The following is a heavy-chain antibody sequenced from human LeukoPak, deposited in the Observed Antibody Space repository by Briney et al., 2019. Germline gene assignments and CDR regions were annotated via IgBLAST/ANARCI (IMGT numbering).Heavy chain of an antibody. V-gene: IGHV4-59*11. J-gene: IGHJ4*02. CDR2: IFYSGNT. Sequence: SETLSLTCTVSGDSISNHYWSWIRQPPGKGLVWIGYIFYSGNTHYNPSLKSRVTMSVDTSKNQFSLRLSSVTPADTAVYYCARDRGEGIVGTFDYWGQGTLVTVSS. CDR1: GDSISNHY. CDR3: ARDRGEGIVGTFDY. D-gene: IGHD1-26*01.